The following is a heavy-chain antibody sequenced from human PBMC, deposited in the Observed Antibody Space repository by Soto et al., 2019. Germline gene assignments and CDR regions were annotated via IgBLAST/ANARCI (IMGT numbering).Heavy chain of an antibody. Sequence: GGSLRLSCAASGFTFSSYAMSWVRQAPGEGLEWVSAISGSGGSTYYADSVKGRFTISRDNSKNTLYLQMNSLRAEDTAVYYCAKFGYSYGWGWFDPWGQGTLVTVSS. CDR1: GFTFSSYA. CDR2: ISGSGGST. V-gene: IGHV3-23*01. J-gene: IGHJ5*02. D-gene: IGHD5-18*01. CDR3: AKFGYSYGWGWFDP.